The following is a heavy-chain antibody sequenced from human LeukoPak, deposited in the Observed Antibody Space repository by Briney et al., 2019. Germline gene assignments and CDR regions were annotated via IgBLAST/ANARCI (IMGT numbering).Heavy chain of an antibody. Sequence: ASVVVSCKASGYTSTDYYMHWVRQAPGQGLEWMGWINPNGGGTTYAQKFQARVTMARDTSITTVHMELSSLRSDDTAVYYCARGGGIALAGTRFDFWGRGTLVTVSS. CDR2: INPNGGGT. CDR3: ARGGGIALAGTRFDF. CDR1: GYTSTDYY. V-gene: IGHV1-2*02. J-gene: IGHJ4*02. D-gene: IGHD6-13*01.